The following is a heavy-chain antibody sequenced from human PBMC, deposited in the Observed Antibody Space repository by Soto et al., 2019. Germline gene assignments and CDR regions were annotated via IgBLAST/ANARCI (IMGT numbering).Heavy chain of an antibody. CDR2: INPNSGGT. Sequence: QVQLVQSGAEVKKPGASVKVSCKASGYTFTGYYMHWVRQAPGQGLEWMGWINPNSGGTNYAQKSQGRVTMTRDTAISTAYMELSSLRSDDTGVYYCARATRGELHFDNWGQGTPVTVSS. D-gene: IGHD3-16*01. CDR3: ARATRGELHFDN. V-gene: IGHV1-2*02. CDR1: GYTFTGYY. J-gene: IGHJ4*02.